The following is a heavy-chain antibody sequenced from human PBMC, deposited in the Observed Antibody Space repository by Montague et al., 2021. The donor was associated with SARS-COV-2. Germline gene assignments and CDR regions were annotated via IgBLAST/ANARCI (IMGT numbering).Heavy chain of an antibody. D-gene: IGHD3-10*01. CDR3: ARLRDGVVPSPILGVGPYYSYYYMDV. CDR1: GTSFSGYY. J-gene: IGHJ6*03. Sequence: SETLSLTCAVHGTSFSGYYWNWIRQPPGKGLEWIGEINYGGSTKYSPSLKSRLTISADTSKNQLSLKLTSVAAADTAVYYCARLRDGVVPSPILGVGPYYSYYYMDVWGRGTTVTVSS. CDR2: INYGGST. V-gene: IGHV4-34*01.